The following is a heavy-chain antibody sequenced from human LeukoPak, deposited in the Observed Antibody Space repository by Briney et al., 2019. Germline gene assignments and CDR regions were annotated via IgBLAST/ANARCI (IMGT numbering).Heavy chain of an antibody. CDR3: AKDVPYWYFDL. J-gene: IGHJ2*01. V-gene: IGHV3-23*01. Sequence: PTGGSLRLSCAASGFTFSSYAMTWVRQAPGRGLEWVSSISGSGGSTYYAASVMGRFTIPRDNSKNTLYLQMNSLRAEDTAVYYCAKDVPYWYFDLWGRGTRVSVSS. CDR1: GFTFSSYA. CDR2: ISGSGGST.